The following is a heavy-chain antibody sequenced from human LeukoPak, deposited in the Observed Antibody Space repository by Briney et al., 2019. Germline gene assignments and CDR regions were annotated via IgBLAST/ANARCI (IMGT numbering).Heavy chain of an antibody. J-gene: IGHJ3*02. D-gene: IGHD6-19*01. CDR3: ARSGWYGGGHDAFDI. CDR2: IDWDDDK. V-gene: IGHV2-70*01. CDR1: GFSLSTSGMC. Sequence: SGPTLVKPTQTLTLTCTFSGFSLSTSGMCVSWIRQPPGNALEWLALIDWDDDKYYSTSLKTRLTISKDTSKNQVVLTMTNMDPVDTATYYCARSGWYGGGHDAFDIWGQGTMVTVSS.